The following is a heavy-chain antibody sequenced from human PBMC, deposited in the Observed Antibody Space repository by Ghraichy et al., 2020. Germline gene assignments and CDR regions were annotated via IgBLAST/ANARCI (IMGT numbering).Heavy chain of an antibody. CDR3: ARATGTSTWGSRSDPYYMDV. D-gene: IGHD1-1*01. V-gene: IGHV3-7*01. CDR2: IKQDGSEK. Sequence: GGSLRLSCAASGFTFSSYWMSWVRQAPGKGLEWVANIKQDGSEKYYVDSVKGRFTISSDNAKNSLYLQMNSLRAEDTAVYYCARATGTSTWGSRSDPYYMDVWGKGTTVNVSS. J-gene: IGHJ6*03. CDR1: GFTFSSYW.